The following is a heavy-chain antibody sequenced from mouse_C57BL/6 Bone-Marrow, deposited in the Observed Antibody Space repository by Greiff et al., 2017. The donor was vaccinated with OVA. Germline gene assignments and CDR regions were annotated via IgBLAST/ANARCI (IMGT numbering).Heavy chain of an antibody. CDR3: ARRGKTTVVATDWYFDV. CDR2: IDPSDSYT. V-gene: IGHV1-59*01. Sequence: QVQLQQPGAELVRPGTSVKLSCKASGYTFTSYWMHWVKQRPGQGLEWIGVIDPSDSYTNYNQKFKGKATLTVDTSSSTAYMQLSSLTSEDAAVYYCARRGKTTVVATDWYFDVWGTGTTVTVSS. J-gene: IGHJ1*03. CDR1: GYTFTSYW. D-gene: IGHD1-1*01.